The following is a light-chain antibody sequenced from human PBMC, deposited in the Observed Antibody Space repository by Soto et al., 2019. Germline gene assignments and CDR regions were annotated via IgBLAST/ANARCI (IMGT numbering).Light chain of an antibody. V-gene: IGKV1-33*01. J-gene: IGKJ2*01. CDR3: QQYDNLPRT. Sequence: DIQMTQSPSSLSASVGDRVTITCQASQDISNYLNSYQQKPGKAPKLLIYDAYSLETGVPSRFIGSGSGTDFTLTISSLQPEYIATYYCQQYDNLPRTFGQGTKLEIK. CDR1: QDISNY. CDR2: DAY.